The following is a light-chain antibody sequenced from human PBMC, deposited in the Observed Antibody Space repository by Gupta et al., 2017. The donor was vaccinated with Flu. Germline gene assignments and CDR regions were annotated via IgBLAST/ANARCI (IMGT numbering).Light chain of an antibody. J-gene: IGKJ3*01. CDR3: QQYYSYPPFT. V-gene: IGKV1-8*01. CDR1: QGISSY. CDR2: DAS. Sequence: AIRITQSPSSLSASTGDRVTITCRASQGISSYLAWYQQKTGKAPKLLIYDASTLQSGVPSRLSGSGDGTDFILTIRALQSEDLATYYCQQYYSYPPFTFGPGTKVDIK.